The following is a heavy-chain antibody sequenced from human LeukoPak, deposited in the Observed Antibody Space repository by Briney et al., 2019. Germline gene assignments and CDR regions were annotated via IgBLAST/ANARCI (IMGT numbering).Heavy chain of an antibody. D-gene: IGHD6-6*01. CDR2: ISWNSGSI. J-gene: IGHJ4*02. V-gene: IGHV3-9*03. Sequence: GGSLRLSCAASGFTFDDYAMHWVRQAPGKGLEWVSGISWNSGSIGYADSVKGRFTISRDNAKNSLYLQMNGLRAEDMALYYCAKDIQARPTGFDYWGQGTLVTVSS. CDR1: GFTFDDYA. CDR3: AKDIQARPTGFDY.